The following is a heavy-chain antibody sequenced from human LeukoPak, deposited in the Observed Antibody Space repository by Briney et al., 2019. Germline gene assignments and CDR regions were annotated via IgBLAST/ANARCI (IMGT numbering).Heavy chain of an antibody. CDR1: GGPFSGYY. V-gene: IGHV4-34*01. CDR3: ARAPYARFAHSDY. D-gene: IGHD3-3*01. J-gene: IGHJ4*02. Sequence: SETLSLTCAVYGGPFSGYYWSWIRQPPGKGLEWIGEINHSGSTNYNPSLKSRVTISVDTSKNQFSLKLSSVTAADTAVYYCARAPYARFAHSDYWGQGTLVTVSS. CDR2: INHSGST.